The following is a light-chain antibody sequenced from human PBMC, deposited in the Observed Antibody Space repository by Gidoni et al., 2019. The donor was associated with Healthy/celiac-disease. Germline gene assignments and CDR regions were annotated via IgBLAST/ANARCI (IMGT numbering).Light chain of an antibody. V-gene: IGKV3-20*01. CDR3: QQYGSSRLT. CDR1: QSVSSSH. J-gene: IGKJ4*01. Sequence: IVLTQSPGTLSLSPGERATLSCRASQSVSSSHLAWYQQKPGQAPRLLIYGASSRATGIPDRFSGSGSGTDFTLTISRLEPEDFAVYYCQQYGSSRLTFGGGTKVEIK. CDR2: GAS.